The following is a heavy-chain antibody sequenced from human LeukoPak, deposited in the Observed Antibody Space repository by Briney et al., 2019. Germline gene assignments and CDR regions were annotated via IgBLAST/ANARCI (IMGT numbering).Heavy chain of an antibody. CDR1: GYTFTSYD. V-gene: IGHV1-8*01. CDR3: ARGAAPVDYYYYMDV. J-gene: IGHJ6*03. Sequence: ASVKVSCKASGYTFTSYDINWVRQATGQGLEWMAWMNPNSGNTGYAQKFQGRVTVTRNTSISTAYMELSSLRSEDTAVYYCARGAAPVDYYYYMDVWGKGTTVTVSS. CDR2: MNPNSGNT. D-gene: IGHD4-23*01.